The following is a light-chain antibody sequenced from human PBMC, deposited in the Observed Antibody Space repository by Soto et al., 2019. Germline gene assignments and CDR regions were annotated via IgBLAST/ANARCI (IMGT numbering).Light chain of an antibody. CDR2: HVT. Sequence: QSALTQPASVSGSPGQSIAISCTGTSSDIGAYDYVSWYQQYSGKAPKLMIYHVTNRPSGVSDRFSGSKSGNSASLTISGLQAKDKTDYYCSSYTTTSTYVFGTGTKVTVL. CDR3: SSYTTTSTYV. J-gene: IGLJ1*01. V-gene: IGLV2-14*01. CDR1: SSDIGAYDY.